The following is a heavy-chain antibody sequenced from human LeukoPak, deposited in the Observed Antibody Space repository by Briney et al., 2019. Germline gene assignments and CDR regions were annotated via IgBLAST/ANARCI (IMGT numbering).Heavy chain of an antibody. CDR2: INSDGSST. V-gene: IGHV3-74*01. CDR1: GFTFSSYW. D-gene: IGHD2-2*01. J-gene: IGHJ4*02. CDR3: ASGYCSSTSCFPFY. Sequence: GGSLRLSCAASGFTFSSYWMHWVRQAPGKGLVWVSRINSDGSSTSYADSVKGRFTISRDNAKNTLYLQMNSLRVEDTAVYYCASGYCSSTSCFPFYWGQGTLVTVSS.